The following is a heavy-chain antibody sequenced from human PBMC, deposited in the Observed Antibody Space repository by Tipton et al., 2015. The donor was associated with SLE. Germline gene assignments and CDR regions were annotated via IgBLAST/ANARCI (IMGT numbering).Heavy chain of an antibody. V-gene: IGHV4-34*01. Sequence: TLSLTCAVYGGSFSDYFWTWIRQSPGKGLEWIGDVNHSGSTDYHPSLKSRVTMSVDTSKNPFSLKLTSVTAADTALYYCAGCTIFGVVRWSFGSWGQGTLVTVS. D-gene: IGHD3-3*01. CDR3: AGCTIFGVVRWSFGS. J-gene: IGHJ4*02. CDR2: VNHSGST. CDR1: GGSFSDYF.